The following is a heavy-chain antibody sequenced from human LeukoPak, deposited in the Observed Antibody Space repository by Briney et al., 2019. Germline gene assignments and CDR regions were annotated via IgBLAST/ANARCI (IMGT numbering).Heavy chain of an antibody. J-gene: IGHJ4*02. CDR2: INHSGST. V-gene: IGHV4-34*01. CDR1: GGSFSGYY. Sequence: SETLSLTCAVYGGSFSGYYWSWIRQPPGKGLEWIGEINHSGSTNYNPSLKSRVTITVDTSKNQFSLKLSSVTAADTAVYYCARVPRGSSPIDYWGQGTLVTVSS. D-gene: IGHD6-6*01. CDR3: ARVPRGSSPIDY.